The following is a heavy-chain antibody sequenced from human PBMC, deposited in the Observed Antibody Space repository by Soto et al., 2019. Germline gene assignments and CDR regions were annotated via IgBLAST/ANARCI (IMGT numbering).Heavy chain of an antibody. CDR2: ISGSGDST. CDR3: AKGPSSGWYYFDY. CDR1: GFTFSRYA. V-gene: IGHV3-23*01. Sequence: GGSLRLSCAASGFTFSRYAMGWVRQAPGKGLEWVSAISGSGDSTYYGDSVKGRFTISRDNSKNTLYLQMNSLRAEDTAVYYCAKGPSSGWYYFDYWGQGTLVTVSS. D-gene: IGHD6-19*01. J-gene: IGHJ4*02.